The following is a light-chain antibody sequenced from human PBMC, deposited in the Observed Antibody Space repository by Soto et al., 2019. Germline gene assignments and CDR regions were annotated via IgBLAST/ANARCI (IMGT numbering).Light chain of an antibody. CDR3: QQRSGWPT. J-gene: IGKJ1*01. CDR2: DAS. Sequence: EIVFTQSPDTLSLSPGERATLSCRASQTVSTFLAWYQQKPGQAPRLIVYDASKRAPGIPARFIGSGSGTDFTLTVSSLEPEDFALYYCQQRSGWPTFGQGTKVDIK. CDR1: QTVSTF. V-gene: IGKV3-11*01.